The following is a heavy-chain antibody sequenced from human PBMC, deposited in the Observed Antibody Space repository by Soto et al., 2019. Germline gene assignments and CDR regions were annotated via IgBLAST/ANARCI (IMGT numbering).Heavy chain of an antibody. Sequence: SETLSLICTVSGGSLRGYSWSWIRQSPGKGLEWIGYVYSGGGTNYSPSFMGRVTISVDTTDNQFSLKLNSVTAADTAVYYCAREKTPMSPHYFYYGMDVWGQGTTVTVSS. J-gene: IGHJ6*02. D-gene: IGHD3-9*01. CDR2: VYSGGGT. CDR1: GGSLRGYS. CDR3: AREKTPMSPHYFYYGMDV. V-gene: IGHV4-59*01.